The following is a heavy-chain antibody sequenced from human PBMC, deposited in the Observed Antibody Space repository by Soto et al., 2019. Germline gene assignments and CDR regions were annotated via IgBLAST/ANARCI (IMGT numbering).Heavy chain of an antibody. Sequence: QVQLVESGGGVVQPGRSLRLSCAASGFTFSSYAMHWVRQAPGKGLEWVAVISYDGSNKYYADSVKGRFTISRDNSKNQLYLQMNSLRAEDTAVYFCARGGIRFLQWIAYRMDVWGQGTTDTVSS. V-gene: IGHV3-30-3*01. CDR1: GFTFSSYA. J-gene: IGHJ6*02. D-gene: IGHD3-3*01. CDR3: ARGGIRFLQWIAYRMDV. CDR2: ISYDGSNK.